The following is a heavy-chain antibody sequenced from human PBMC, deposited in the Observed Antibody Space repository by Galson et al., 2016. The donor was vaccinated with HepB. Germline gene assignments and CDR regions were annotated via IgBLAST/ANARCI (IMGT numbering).Heavy chain of an antibody. J-gene: IGHJ4*02. D-gene: IGHD3-22*01. Sequence: SVKVSCKASGYTFTNYGISWVRQAPGQGLEWVGWITDYNGNTNYAQKFQGRVTMTTDTSTRTVYMELRSLRSDDTALYYCARDRMNHYDSSGYPVPVDYWGQGTLVTVSS. CDR1: GYTFTNYG. V-gene: IGHV1-18*01. CDR3: ARDRMNHYDSSGYPVPVDY. CDR2: ITDYNGNT.